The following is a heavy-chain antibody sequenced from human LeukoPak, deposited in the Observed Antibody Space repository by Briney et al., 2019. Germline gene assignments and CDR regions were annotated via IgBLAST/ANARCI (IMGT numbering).Heavy chain of an antibody. Sequence: GRSLRLSCAAPGFTFSSYAMHWVRQAPGKGLEWVAVISYDGSNKYYADPVKGRFTISRDNSKNPLYLQMNSLRADDTAVYYCAMKAVPRPRLHDAFDFWGQGTVVSVSS. CDR3: AMKAVPRPRLHDAFDF. D-gene: IGHD5-24*01. CDR2: ISYDGSNK. CDR1: GFTFSSYA. V-gene: IGHV3-30*04. J-gene: IGHJ3*01.